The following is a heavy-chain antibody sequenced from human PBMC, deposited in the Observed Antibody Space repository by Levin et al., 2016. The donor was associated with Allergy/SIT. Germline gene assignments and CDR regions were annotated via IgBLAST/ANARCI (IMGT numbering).Heavy chain of an antibody. CDR2: INPSGGST. Sequence: WVRQAPGQGLEWMGIINPSGGSTSYAQKFQGRVTMTRDTSTSTVYMELSSLRSEDTAVYYCARGRITIFGVVISYFDYWGQGTLVTVSS. CDR3: ARGRITIFGVVISYFDY. J-gene: IGHJ4*02. D-gene: IGHD3-3*01. V-gene: IGHV1-46*01.